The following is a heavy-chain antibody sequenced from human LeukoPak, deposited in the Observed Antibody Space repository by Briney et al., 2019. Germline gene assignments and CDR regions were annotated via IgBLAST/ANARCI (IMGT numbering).Heavy chain of an antibody. CDR2: ISAYNGNT. CDR3: ARCPPYYDFWSGSDAFDI. Sequence: GASVKVSCKASGYTFTSYGISWVRQAPGQGLEWMGWISAYNGNTNYAQKFQGRVTMTRDTSTSRVYMELSSLRSEDTAVYYCARCPPYYDFWSGSDAFDIWGQGTMVTVSS. J-gene: IGHJ3*02. CDR1: GYTFTSYG. D-gene: IGHD3-3*01. V-gene: IGHV1-18*01.